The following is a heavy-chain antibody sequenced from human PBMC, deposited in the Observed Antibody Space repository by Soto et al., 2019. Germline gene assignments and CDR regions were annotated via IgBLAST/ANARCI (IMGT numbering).Heavy chain of an antibody. CDR1: GVSVSSGSHY. V-gene: IGHV4-61*01. Sequence: SETLSLTCSVSGVSVSSGSHYWSWIRQSPGKGLEWIGFIYYSGSTNYNPSLKSRVTISVDTSKNQFSLKLSSVTAADTALYFCARHSLAIRNINWFEPSGQ. J-gene: IGHJ5*02. D-gene: IGHD3-3*02. CDR2: IYYSGST. CDR3: ARHSLAIRNINWFEP.